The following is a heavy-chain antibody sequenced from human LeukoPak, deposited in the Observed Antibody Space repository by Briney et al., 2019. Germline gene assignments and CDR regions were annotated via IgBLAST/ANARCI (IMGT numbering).Heavy chain of an antibody. CDR1: GFTFSNYA. CDR2: ISFDGTNK. Sequence: GGSLRLSCAASGFTFSNYAMHWVRQAPGKGLEWVAVISFDGTNKYYANSVQGRFTISRDNSKNTLYLQMNSLRAEDTAVYYCARGLYSSSWYEGGFDYWGQGTLVTVS. D-gene: IGHD6-13*01. J-gene: IGHJ4*02. V-gene: IGHV3-30*14. CDR3: ARGLYSSSWYEGGFDY.